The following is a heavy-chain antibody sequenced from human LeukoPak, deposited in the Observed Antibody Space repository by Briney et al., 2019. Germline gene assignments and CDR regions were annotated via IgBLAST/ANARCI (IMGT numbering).Heavy chain of an antibody. CDR3: ARGGRWLQSYYFDY. V-gene: IGHV1-2*02. J-gene: IGHJ4*02. CDR1: GYTFTGYY. CDR2: INPNSGGT. Sequence: VASVKVSCKASGYTFTGYYMHWVRQAPGQGLEWMGWINPNSGGTNYAQKFQGRVTMTRDASISTAYMELSRLRSDDTAVYYCARGGRWLQSYYFDYWGQGTLVTVSS. D-gene: IGHD5-24*01.